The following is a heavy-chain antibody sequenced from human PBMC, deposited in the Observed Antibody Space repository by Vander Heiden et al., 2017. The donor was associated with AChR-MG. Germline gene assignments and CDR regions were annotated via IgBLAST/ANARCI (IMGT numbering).Heavy chain of an antibody. J-gene: IGHJ4*02. Sequence: QVQLQQWGAGLLKPSETLSLTCAVYGGSFSGYYWSWIRQPPGKGLEWIGEINHSGSTNYNPSLKSRVTISVDTSKNQFSLKLSSVTAADTAVYYCARGEHIVVVVAANNAKRSMVGMKSWGQGTLVTVSS. CDR1: GGSFSGYY. CDR2: INHSGST. V-gene: IGHV4-34*01. CDR3: ARGEHIVVVVAANNAKRSMVGMKS. D-gene: IGHD2-15*01.